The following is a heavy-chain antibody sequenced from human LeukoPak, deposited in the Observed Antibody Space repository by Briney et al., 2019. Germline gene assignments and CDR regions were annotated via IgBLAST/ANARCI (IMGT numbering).Heavy chain of an antibody. CDR3: ARARTEMAATLFQH. D-gene: IGHD5-24*01. J-gene: IGHJ1*01. V-gene: IGHV3-21*01. Sequence: GSLRLSCAASGFTFSSYSMNWVRQAPGKGLEWVSSISSSSSYIYYADSVKGRFTISRDNAKSSLYLQMNSLRAEDTAVYYCARARTEMAATLFQHWGQGTLVTVSS. CDR1: GFTFSSYS. CDR2: ISSSSSYI.